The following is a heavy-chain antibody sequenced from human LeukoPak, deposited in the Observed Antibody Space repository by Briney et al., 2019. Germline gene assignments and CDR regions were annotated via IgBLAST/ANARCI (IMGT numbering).Heavy chain of an antibody. V-gene: IGHV4-30-4*01. D-gene: IGHD2-15*01. CDR1: GGSISSGDYY. Sequence: SQTLSLTCSVSGGSISSGDYYWSWIRQSPEKGLEWIGLIYYSGSVFYNPSLKSRLAISVDSSVNQFSLTLTSVTAVSTAVYYCARGGRFCAAGSCDTNWFAAWGQGTLVTVSS. CDR2: IYYSGSV. CDR3: ARGGRFCAAGSCDTNWFAA. J-gene: IGHJ5*02.